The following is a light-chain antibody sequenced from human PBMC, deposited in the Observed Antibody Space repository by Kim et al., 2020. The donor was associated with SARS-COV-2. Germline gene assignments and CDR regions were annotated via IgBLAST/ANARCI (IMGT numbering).Light chain of an antibody. CDR2: AAS. Sequence: SASVGDRVTISCRSSQNIGTYLNWYQQRPGKAPQLLIFAASNLQGGIPSRFSGSGSGTDLTLTITSLQPEDQATYSCQHSHSNPPTFGQGTKLEI. V-gene: IGKV1-39*01. J-gene: IGKJ2*01. CDR1: QNIGTY. CDR3: QHSHSNPPT.